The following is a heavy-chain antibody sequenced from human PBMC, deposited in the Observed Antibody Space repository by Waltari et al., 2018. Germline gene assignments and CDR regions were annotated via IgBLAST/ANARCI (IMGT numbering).Heavy chain of an antibody. CDR1: GFTFSSYG. D-gene: IGHD5-12*01. CDR2: ISYDGSNK. CDR3: AKNLGGLRRGYYFDY. J-gene: IGHJ4*02. V-gene: IGHV3-30*18. Sequence: SCAASGFTFSSYGMHWVRQAPGKGLEWVAVISYDGSNKYYADSVKGRFTISRDNSKNTLYLQMNSLRAEDTAVYYCAKNLGGLRRGYYFDYWGQGTLVTVSS.